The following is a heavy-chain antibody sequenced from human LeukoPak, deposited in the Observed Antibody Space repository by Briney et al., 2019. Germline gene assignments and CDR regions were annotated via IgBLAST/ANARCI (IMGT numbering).Heavy chain of an antibody. D-gene: IGHD3-10*01. CDR1: GFTFSSYA. J-gene: IGHJ4*02. V-gene: IGHV3-23*01. Sequence: PGGSLRLSCAAAGFTFSSYAMSWVRQAPGKGLEWVSAISGSGGSTYYADSVKGRFTISRDNSKNTLYLQMNSLRAEDTALYYCAKDTGDTENYWGQGTLVTVSS. CDR3: AKDTGDTENY. CDR2: ISGSGGST.